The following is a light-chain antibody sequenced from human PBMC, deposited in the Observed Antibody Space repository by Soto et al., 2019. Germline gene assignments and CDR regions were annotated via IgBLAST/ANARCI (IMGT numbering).Light chain of an antibody. V-gene: IGKV1-5*01. CDR3: QQYNTYST. Sequence: DIQMTQSPSTLSASVGDRVTITCRASQSISSWLAWYQQKAGKAPKLLIYDASSLESGVPSRFSGSGSGTEFTLTISSLQPDDFATYYCQQYNTYSTFGQGTRLEI. CDR2: DAS. CDR1: QSISSW. J-gene: IGKJ5*01.